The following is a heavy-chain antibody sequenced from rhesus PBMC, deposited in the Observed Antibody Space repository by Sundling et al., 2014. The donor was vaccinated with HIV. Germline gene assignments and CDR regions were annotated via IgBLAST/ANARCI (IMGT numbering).Heavy chain of an antibody. CDR2: SLEVGVNT. J-gene: IGHJ4*01. V-gene: IGHV4-93*02. D-gene: IGHD1-1-1*01. Sequence: QVQLQESGPAVVKPFGDPVPHLRCLWWLLHQWSLVELGSGSPQGRGWNGLGVSLEVGVNTKYNPSLPSRVTISIDTSKKQFSLKLTSVTAADTAVYYCARVILAGTLFDYWGQGVLVTVVL. CDR1: WLLHQWSL. CDR3: ARVILAGTLFDY.